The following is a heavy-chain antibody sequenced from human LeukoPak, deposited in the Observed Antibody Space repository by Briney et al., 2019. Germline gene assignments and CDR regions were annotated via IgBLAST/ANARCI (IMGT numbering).Heavy chain of an antibody. CDR3: ARDRMAAAGTYYGMDV. CDR2: IYTSGST. CDR1: GGSISSGNY. J-gene: IGHJ6*02. Sequence: PSQTLSLTCTVSGGSISSGNYWSWIRQPAGQGLEWIGRIYTSGSTNYNPSLKSRVTISVDTSKNQFSLKLSSVTAADTAVYYCARDRMAAAGTYYGMDVWGQGTTVTVSS. D-gene: IGHD6-13*01. V-gene: IGHV4-61*02.